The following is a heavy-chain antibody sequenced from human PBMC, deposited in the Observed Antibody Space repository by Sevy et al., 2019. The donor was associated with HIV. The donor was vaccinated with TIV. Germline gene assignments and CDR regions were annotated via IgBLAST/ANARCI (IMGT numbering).Heavy chain of an antibody. CDR2: IKSKTDCGTT. D-gene: IGHD3-3*01. J-gene: IGHJ6*03. Sequence: GGSLRLSCAASGFTFSNAWMSWVRQAPGKGLEWVGRIKSKTDCGTTDYAAPVKGRFTISRDDSKNTLYLQMNSLKTEDTAVYYCTTDNVPPAPYYDFWSGYASQYYYMDVWGKGTTVTVSS. V-gene: IGHV3-15*01. CDR1: GFTFSNAW. CDR3: TTDNVPPAPYYDFWSGYASQYYYMDV.